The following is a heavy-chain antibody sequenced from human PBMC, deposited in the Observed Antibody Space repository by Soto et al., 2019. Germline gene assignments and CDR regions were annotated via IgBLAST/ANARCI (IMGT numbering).Heavy chain of an antibody. CDR3: ARGDVCPSTTCRTPSRMDV. Sequence: SETLSLTCTVSGGSISSYYWSWIRHPPGKGLRWIWPFPHSASTPYNPSLKTRVTISVDTSKNPFSLQLSSVTPADTPVYYCARGDVCPSTTCRTPSRMDVWRQGTTVTVSS. CDR2: FPHSAST. J-gene: IGHJ6*02. D-gene: IGHD2-2*01. CDR1: GGSISSYY. V-gene: IGHV4-34*01.